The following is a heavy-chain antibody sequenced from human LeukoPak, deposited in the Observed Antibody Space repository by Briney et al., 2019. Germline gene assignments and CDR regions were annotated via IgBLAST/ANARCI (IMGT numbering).Heavy chain of an antibody. Sequence: SETLSLTCTVSGGSISNYYWSWIRQPPGKGLEWIGYIYYSGSTNYKPSLTSRVTISVDTSKNQFSLKLSSVTAADTAVYYCARGGYYGSGNDFRFDPWGQGTLVTVSS. J-gene: IGHJ5*02. CDR1: GGSISNYY. V-gene: IGHV4-59*01. CDR2: IYYSGST. CDR3: ARGGYYGSGNDFRFDP. D-gene: IGHD3-10*01.